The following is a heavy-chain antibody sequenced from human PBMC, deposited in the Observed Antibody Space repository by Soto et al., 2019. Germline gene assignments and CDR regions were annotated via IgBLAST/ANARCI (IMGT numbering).Heavy chain of an antibody. CDR2: IYYSGST. V-gene: IGHV4-59*08. J-gene: IGHJ4*02. Sequence: QVQLQESGPGLVKPSETLSLTCTVSGGSISSYYWSWIRQPPWKGLEWIGSIYYSGSTNYNPSLKSRVTITVDTSNNQFSLMLSSVTAADTAVYYCARRYCGTLDYWGQGTLVTVSS. CDR1: GGSISSYY. D-gene: IGHD1-26*01. CDR3: ARRYCGTLDY.